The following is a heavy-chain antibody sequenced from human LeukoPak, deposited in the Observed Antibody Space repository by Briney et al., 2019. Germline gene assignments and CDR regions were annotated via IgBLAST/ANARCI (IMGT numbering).Heavy chain of an antibody. CDR3: ARDRAVPHYYYGMDV. J-gene: IGHJ6*02. D-gene: IGHD6-19*01. V-gene: IGHV4-4*07. CDR2: IYTSGTS. CDR1: GASIGLYY. Sequence: PSETLSLTCTVSGASIGLYYWSWIRQPAGKGLEWIGRIYTSGTSNYSPSLKSRVTMSLDLSKNQLSLKLNSVTAADTAVYYCARDRAVPHYYYGMDVWGRGTTVTVSS.